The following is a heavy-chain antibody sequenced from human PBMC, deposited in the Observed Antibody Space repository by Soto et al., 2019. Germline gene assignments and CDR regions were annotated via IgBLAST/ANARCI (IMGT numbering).Heavy chain of an antibody. V-gene: IGHV3-23*01. CDR3: AKTLYDYGWTFDS. Sequence: EVQLLESGGVLVQPGGSLRLSCAASGFTFSTYPMAWVRQTPGEGLEWVSGISAYGATTYYADSVRGRFAISRDDVKNTLYLQMSGLRAEDAGLYFCAKTLYDYGWTFDSWGQGTLVTVSS. J-gene: IGHJ4*02. D-gene: IGHD4-17*01. CDR1: GFTFSTYP. CDR2: ISAYGATT.